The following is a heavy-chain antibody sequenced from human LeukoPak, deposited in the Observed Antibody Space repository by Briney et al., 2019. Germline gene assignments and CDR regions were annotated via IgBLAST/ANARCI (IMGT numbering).Heavy chain of an antibody. Sequence: SETLSLTCTVSGGSISSYYWSWIRRPPGKGLEWIGYIYYSGSTNYNPSLKSRVTISVDTSKNQFSLKLSSVTAADTAVYYCARRLTGGYDWFDYWGQGTLVTVSS. CDR2: IYYSGST. CDR3: ARRLTGGYDWFDY. CDR1: GGSISSYY. D-gene: IGHD5-12*01. J-gene: IGHJ4*02. V-gene: IGHV4-59*01.